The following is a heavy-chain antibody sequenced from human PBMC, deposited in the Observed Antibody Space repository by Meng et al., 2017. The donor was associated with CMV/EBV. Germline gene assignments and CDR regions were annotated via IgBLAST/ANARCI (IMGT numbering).Heavy chain of an antibody. J-gene: IGHJ5*02. Sequence: VSGCSISSYYWSWIRQPAGKGLEWIGRIYTSGSTNYNPSLKSRVTMSVDTSKNQFSLKLSSVAAADTAVYYCARDLGAAADPNWFDPWGQGTLVTVSS. CDR1: GCSISSYY. V-gene: IGHV4-4*07. D-gene: IGHD6-13*01. CDR3: ARDLGAAADPNWFDP. CDR2: IYTSGST.